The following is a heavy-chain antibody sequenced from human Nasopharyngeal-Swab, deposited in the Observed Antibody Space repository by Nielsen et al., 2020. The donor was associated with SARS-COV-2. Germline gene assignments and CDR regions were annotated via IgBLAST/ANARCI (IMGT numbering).Heavy chain of an antibody. J-gene: IGHJ4*02. CDR3: ARGREESTMMVVVFTGSQSFFDY. Sequence: SETLSLTCTVSGGSISSYYWSWIRQPAGKGLEWIGRIYTSGSTNYNPSLKSRVTISVDTSKNQFSLILRSVTAADTAVYYCARGREESTMMVVVFTGSQSFFDYWGQGTLVTVSS. CDR2: IYTSGST. D-gene: IGHD3-22*01. CDR1: GGSISSYY. V-gene: IGHV4-4*07.